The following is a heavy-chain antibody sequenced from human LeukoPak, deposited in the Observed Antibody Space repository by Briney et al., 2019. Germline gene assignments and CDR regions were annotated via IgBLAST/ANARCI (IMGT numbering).Heavy chain of an antibody. CDR1: GGSISSSSYY. CDR2: IYHSGST. CDR3: ARQESSNYFDY. Sequence: KPSETLSLTCTVSGGSISSSSYYWGWIRQPPGKGLEWIGSIYHSGSTYYNPSLKSRVTISVDTSKNQFSLKLSSVTAADTAVYYCARQESSNYFDYWGQGTLVTVSS. V-gene: IGHV4-39*01. J-gene: IGHJ4*02.